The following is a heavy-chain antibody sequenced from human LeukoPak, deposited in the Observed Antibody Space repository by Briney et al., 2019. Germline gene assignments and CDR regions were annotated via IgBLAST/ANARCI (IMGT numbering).Heavy chain of an antibody. V-gene: IGHV3-23*01. Sequence: GGSLRLSCTTSGFTFSSYALSWVRQAPGKGLEWVSGIRVSGSTYYADSVTGRFTISRDNSENTLYLQMSGLRAEDTAIYYCAKGTGDTAYYFDFWGQGVLVTVSS. D-gene: IGHD7-27*01. CDR2: IRVSGST. CDR3: AKGTGDTAYYFDF. CDR1: GFTFSSYA. J-gene: IGHJ4*02.